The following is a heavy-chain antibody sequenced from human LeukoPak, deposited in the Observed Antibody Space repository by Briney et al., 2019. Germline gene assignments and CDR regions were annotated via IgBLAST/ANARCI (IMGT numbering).Heavy chain of an antibody. CDR2: IKSKSDGGTI. J-gene: IGHJ4*02. Sequence: GGSLRLSCARSGFIFRDVWMSWVRQAPGKGLEWVGRIKSKSDGGTIDYAAPVKGRVTMSRDDSKKTFSLEMNNLKTEDTGVYYCTTDPDYWGQGTLVTVSP. V-gene: IGHV3-15*01. CDR1: GFIFRDVW. CDR3: TTDPDY.